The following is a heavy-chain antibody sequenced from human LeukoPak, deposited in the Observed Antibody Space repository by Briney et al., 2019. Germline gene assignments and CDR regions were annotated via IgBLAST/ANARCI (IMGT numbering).Heavy chain of an antibody. V-gene: IGHV3-30-3*02. CDR2: ISYDGSNK. J-gene: IGHJ4*02. D-gene: IGHD2-2*01. CDR3: AKQGVVVPAANGR. CDR1: GFTFSSYA. Sequence: PGRSLRLSCAASGFTFSSYAMHWVRQAPGKGLEWVAVISYDGSNKYYADSVKGRFTISRDNSKNTLYLQMNSLRAEDTAVYYCAKQGVVVPAANGRGGQGTLVTVSS.